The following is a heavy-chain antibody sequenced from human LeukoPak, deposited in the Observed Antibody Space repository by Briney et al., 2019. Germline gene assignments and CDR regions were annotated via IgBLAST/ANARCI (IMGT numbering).Heavy chain of an antibody. V-gene: IGHV3-23*01. CDR2: VGGSGGST. J-gene: IGHJ4*02. CDR3: AKGEGHDILTGHTY. Sequence: GGSLKPSGPASGFSFRAYAIGWAGQAQGPGREWVSGVGGSGGSTYYTESVKGRFTVSKDNSKKTLYLQMNSLRVEDTAVYYCAKGEGHDILTGHTYWGQGTLVTVSS. D-gene: IGHD3-9*01. CDR1: GFSFRAYA.